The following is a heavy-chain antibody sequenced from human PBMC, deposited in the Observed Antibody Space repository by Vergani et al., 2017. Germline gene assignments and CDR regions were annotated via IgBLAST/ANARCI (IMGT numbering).Heavy chain of an antibody. J-gene: IGHJ2*01. CDR1: GFTFDDYA. D-gene: IGHD6-13*01. CDR2: INWNSDSI. V-gene: IGHV3-9*01. Sequence: EVQLVESGGGLVQPGRSLRLSCAASGFTFDDYAMHWVRQAPGKGLEWVSGINWNSDSIAYADSGKGRVTISRDNDKNSLYLQMNSLRAEDTSLYYCVKDIAASGNYWYFDLLGRGTLVTVAS. CDR3: VKDIAASGNYWYFDL.